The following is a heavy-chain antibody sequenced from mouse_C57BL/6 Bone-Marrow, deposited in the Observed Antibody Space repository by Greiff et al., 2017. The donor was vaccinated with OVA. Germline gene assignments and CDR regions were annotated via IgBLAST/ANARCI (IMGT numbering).Heavy chain of an antibody. CDR3: AREFIRGFAY. CDR1: GYTFTSYW. Sequence: QVQLKQPGAELVKPGASVKLSCKASGYTFTSYWMQWVKQRPGQGLEWIGEIDPSDSYTNYNQKFKGKATLTVDTSSSTAYMQLSSLTSEDSAVDYCAREFIRGFAYWGQGTLVTVSA. CDR2: IDPSDSYT. J-gene: IGHJ3*01. V-gene: IGHV1-50*01. D-gene: IGHD1-1*01.